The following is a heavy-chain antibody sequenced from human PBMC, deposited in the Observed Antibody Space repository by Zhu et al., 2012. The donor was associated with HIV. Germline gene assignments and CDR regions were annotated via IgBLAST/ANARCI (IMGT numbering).Heavy chain of an antibody. V-gene: IGHV4-34*01. CDR2: INHSGST. D-gene: IGHD3-10*01. CDR1: GGSFSGYY. CDR3: ASSFTLGSGSRPKSGYYFDY. J-gene: IGHJ4*02. Sequence: QVQLQQWGAGLLKPSETLSLTCAVYGGSFSGYYWSWVRQPPGKGLEWIGEINHSGSTNYNPSLKSRVTISVDTSKKQFSLKLTSVTAADTAVYYCASSFTLGSGSRPKSGYYFDYVGPGDPGHRLL.